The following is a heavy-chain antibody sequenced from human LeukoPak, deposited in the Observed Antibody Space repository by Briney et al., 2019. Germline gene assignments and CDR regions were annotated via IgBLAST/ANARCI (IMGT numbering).Heavy chain of an antibody. V-gene: IGHV4-59*01. CDR1: GASIGHFY. J-gene: IGHJ6*03. Sequence: SETLSLTCTVSGASIGHFYWTWIRQSPGKGLEWIGFIYYSGSTNYNPSLKSRVTISVDTSKKQFSLKLSSGTAADTAVYYCARVEEGYGSGRRENYYYYYMDVWGKGTTVTISS. D-gene: IGHD3-10*01. CDR2: IYYSGST. CDR3: ARVEEGYGSGRRENYYYYYMDV.